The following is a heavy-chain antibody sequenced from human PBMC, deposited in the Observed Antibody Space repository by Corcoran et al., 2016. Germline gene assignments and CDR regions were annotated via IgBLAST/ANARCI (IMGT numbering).Heavy chain of an antibody. D-gene: IGHD2-2*01. Sequence: EVQLVESGGGLVKPGGSLRLSCAASGFTFRNYNMNWVRLAPGKGLEWVSYISSSGSTIYYADSVKGRFTISRDNAKNSLYLQMDSLRDEDTAVYYCVRGMSSTNYGMDVWGQGTTVTVSS. J-gene: IGHJ6*02. CDR2: ISSSGSTI. CDR1: GFTFRNYN. V-gene: IGHV3-48*02. CDR3: VRGMSSTNYGMDV.